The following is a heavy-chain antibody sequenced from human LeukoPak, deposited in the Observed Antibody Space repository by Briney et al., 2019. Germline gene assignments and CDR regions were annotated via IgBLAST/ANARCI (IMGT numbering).Heavy chain of an antibody. CDR2: IWYDGSNR. D-gene: IGHD6-19*01. V-gene: IGHV3-33*01. Sequence: GGSLRLSCAASGFTFSSYGMHWVRQAPGKGLEWVAVIWYDGSNRYYADSVKGRFTISRDNSKNTLYLQKNSLRAEDTAVYYCASNLVAGTFDIWGQGTMVTVSS. CDR3: ASNLVAGTFDI. J-gene: IGHJ3*02. CDR1: GFTFSSYG.